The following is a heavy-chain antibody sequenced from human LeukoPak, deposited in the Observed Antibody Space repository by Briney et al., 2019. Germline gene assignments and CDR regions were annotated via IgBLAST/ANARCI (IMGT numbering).Heavy chain of an antibody. Sequence: GGSLRLSCAASGFNFNYVWMDWVSQAPGKGLEWVGRVRTQIEGETTNYAAPVKGRFSISRDDSKMTLYLHMSSLKTEDSAVYYCATERNWELLRPYGLNIWGQGTTVTVSS. D-gene: IGHD1-26*01. CDR2: VRTQIEGETT. CDR1: GFNFNYVW. J-gene: IGHJ6*02. V-gene: IGHV3-15*01. CDR3: ATERNWELLRPYGLNI.